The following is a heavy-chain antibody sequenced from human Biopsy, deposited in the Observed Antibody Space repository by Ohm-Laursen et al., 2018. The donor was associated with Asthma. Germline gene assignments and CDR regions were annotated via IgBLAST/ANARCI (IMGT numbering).Heavy chain of an antibody. CDR2: LIPVLGTP. J-gene: IGHJ6*02. V-gene: IGHV1-69*01. D-gene: IGHD5-12*01. CDR3: ARGYSGSDPIVYYYSGLEV. Sequence: SSVKVSCKASGDSFSNYAISWVRQAPGQGLEWMGGLIPVLGTPDHAQMFEGRVTITADESTSTAYMELSSLSSEDTAVYYCARGYSGSDPIVYYYSGLEVWGQGTTVPVSS. CDR1: GDSFSNYA.